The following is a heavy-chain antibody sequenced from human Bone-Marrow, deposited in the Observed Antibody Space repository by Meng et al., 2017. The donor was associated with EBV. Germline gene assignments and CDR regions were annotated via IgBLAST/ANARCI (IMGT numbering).Heavy chain of an antibody. CDR1: GFIFRNSA. Sequence: QVPLDDAGVGVCQPGRSLRLSWVASGFIFRNSAMHWVRRAPGKGLEWVAVISYDGDNKYYTDSVKGRFTVSRDNSKNTLFLQMNGLRSQDTGVYYCARGLESVFGNYYHSLWGQGTLVTVSS. V-gene: IGHV3-30-3*01. CDR2: ISYDGDNK. J-gene: IGHJ4*02. CDR3: ARGLESVFGNYYHSL. D-gene: IGHD3-22*01.